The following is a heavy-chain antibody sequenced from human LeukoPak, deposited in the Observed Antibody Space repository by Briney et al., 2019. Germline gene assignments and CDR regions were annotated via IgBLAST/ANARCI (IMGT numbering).Heavy chain of an antibody. CDR2: ISYDGSNK. CDR3: AKDVVRRYYYYGMDV. J-gene: IGHJ6*02. V-gene: IGHV3-30*18. Sequence: GGSLRLSCAASGFTFSSYGMHWVRQAPGKGLEWVAVISYDGSNKYYADSVKGRITISRGNSKNTLYLQMNSLRAEDTAVYYCAKDVVRRYYYYGMDVWGQGTTVAVSS. CDR1: GFTFSSYG.